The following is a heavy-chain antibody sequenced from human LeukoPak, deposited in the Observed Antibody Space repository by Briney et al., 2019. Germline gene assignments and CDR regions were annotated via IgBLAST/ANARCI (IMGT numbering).Heavy chain of an antibody. CDR1: GFTFSSYG. D-gene: IGHD6-13*01. V-gene: IGHV3-30*02. Sequence: PGGSLRLSCAASGFTFSSYGMHWVRQAPGKGLEWVAFIRYDGSNKYYADSVKGRFTISRDNSKNTVYLEMNSLRVEDTAVYSCAKLAAIGRNYFDYWGQGTLLTVSS. J-gene: IGHJ4*02. CDR3: AKLAAIGRNYFDY. CDR2: IRYDGSNK.